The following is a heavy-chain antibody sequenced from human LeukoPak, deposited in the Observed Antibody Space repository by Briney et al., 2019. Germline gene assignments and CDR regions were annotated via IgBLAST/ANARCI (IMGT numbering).Heavy chain of an antibody. Sequence: GGSLRLSCAASGFILSDYHMSWIRQAPGKGLEWVAVMSYDEAKKYYADSVKGRFTVSRDNSKNTLYLEMDSLTEDDTAVYFCARDEEAGGLDVWGQGTTVTVSS. CDR3: ARDEEAGGLDV. V-gene: IGHV3-30*03. D-gene: IGHD3-10*01. J-gene: IGHJ6*02. CDR2: MSYDEAKK. CDR1: GFILSDYH.